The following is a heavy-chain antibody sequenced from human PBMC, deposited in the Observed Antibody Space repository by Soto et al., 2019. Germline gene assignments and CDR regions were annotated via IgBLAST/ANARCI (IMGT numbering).Heavy chain of an antibody. J-gene: IGHJ4*02. CDR3: AKGRTFFDF. Sequence: GGSLRLYCAASGFAFSAYAMTWVRQAPGKGLEWVSDISDSDGATHYADSVKGRFTISRDNAKNTLYLQMDRLRVEDAAVYYCAKGRTFFDFWGQGTLVIVSS. V-gene: IGHV3-23*01. CDR2: ISDSDGAT. CDR1: GFAFSAYA.